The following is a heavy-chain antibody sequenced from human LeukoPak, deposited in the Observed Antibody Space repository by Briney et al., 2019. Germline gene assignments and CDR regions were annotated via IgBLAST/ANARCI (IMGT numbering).Heavy chain of an antibody. Sequence: PSETLSLTCTVSGGSISSSSYYWGWIRQPPGKGLEWIGSIYYSGSTYYNPSLKSRVTISVDTSKNQFSLKLSSVTAADTAVYYCARSRNHNWNDGKGYQYYYYYYYMDVWGKGTTVTISS. CDR1: GGSISSSSYY. J-gene: IGHJ6*03. V-gene: IGHV4-39*07. CDR3: ARSRNHNWNDGKGYQYYYYYYYMDV. CDR2: IYYSGST. D-gene: IGHD1-1*01.